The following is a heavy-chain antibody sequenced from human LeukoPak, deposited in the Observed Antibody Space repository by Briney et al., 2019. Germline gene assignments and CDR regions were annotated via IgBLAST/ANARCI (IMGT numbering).Heavy chain of an antibody. CDR2: MNPNSGNT. D-gene: IGHD2-2*01. V-gene: IGHV1-8*02. CDR3: ARGVVPAAMFDY. CDR1: GGTFSSYA. Sequence: GASVKVSCKASGGTFSSYAINWVRQATGQGLEWMGWMNPNSGNTGYAQKFQGRVTMTRNTSISTAYMELSSLRSEDTAVYYCARGVVPAAMFDYWGQGTLVTVSS. J-gene: IGHJ4*02.